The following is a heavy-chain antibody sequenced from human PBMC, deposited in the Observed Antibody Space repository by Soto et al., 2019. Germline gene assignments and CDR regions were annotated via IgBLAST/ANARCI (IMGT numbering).Heavy chain of an antibody. Sequence: QVQLVQSGAEVKKPGASVKVSCKASGYTCTSYGISWVRQAPGQGLEWMGWISAYNGNTNYAQKLQGRVTMTTDTSTSTAYMELMSLRSDETAVYYCARLPRDDSSGWSSFDYWGQGTLVTVSS. CDR3: ARLPRDDSSGWSSFDY. V-gene: IGHV1-18*01. CDR2: ISAYNGNT. D-gene: IGHD6-19*01. J-gene: IGHJ4*02. CDR1: GYTCTSYG.